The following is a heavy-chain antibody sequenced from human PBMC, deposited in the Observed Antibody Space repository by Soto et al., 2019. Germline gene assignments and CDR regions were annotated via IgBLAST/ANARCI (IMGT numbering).Heavy chain of an antibody. Sequence: GESLKISCKGSGYSFTSYWIGWVRQMPGKGLEWIGIIYPGDSDTRYSPSFQGQVTISADKSISTAYLQWSSLKASDTAMYYCARQGGYCSGGSCYFKVSWFDPWGQGTLVTVSS. D-gene: IGHD2-15*01. J-gene: IGHJ5*02. CDR2: IYPGDSDT. CDR1: GYSFTSYW. CDR3: ARQGGYCSGGSCYFKVSWFDP. V-gene: IGHV5-51*01.